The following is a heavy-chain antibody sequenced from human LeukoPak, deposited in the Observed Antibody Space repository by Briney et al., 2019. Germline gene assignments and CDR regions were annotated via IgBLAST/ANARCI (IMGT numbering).Heavy chain of an antibody. CDR2: IIPIFGTA. V-gene: IGHV1-69*05. CDR3: ARSTTYYDFWSGSRLYYFDY. J-gene: IGHJ4*02. Sequence: SVKVSCKASGGTFISYAISWVRQAPGQGLEWMGGIIPIFGTANYAQKFQGRVTITTAESTSTAYMELSSLRSEDTAVYYCARSTTYYDFWSGSRLYYFDYWGQGTLVTVSS. D-gene: IGHD3-3*01. CDR1: GGTFISYA.